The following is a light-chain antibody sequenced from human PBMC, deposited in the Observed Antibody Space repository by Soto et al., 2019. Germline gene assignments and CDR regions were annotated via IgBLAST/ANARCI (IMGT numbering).Light chain of an antibody. CDR2: EAS. CDR3: QQHINWPLT. CDR1: QTVSSS. V-gene: IGKV3-11*01. Sequence: EIVLTQSPATLSLSPGERATLSCRASQTVSSSLAWYQQKPGQAPRLLIYEASNRATGIPARFSRSGSGADFTLTISSLEPEDFALYYCQQHINWPLTFGGGTKVEIK. J-gene: IGKJ4*01.